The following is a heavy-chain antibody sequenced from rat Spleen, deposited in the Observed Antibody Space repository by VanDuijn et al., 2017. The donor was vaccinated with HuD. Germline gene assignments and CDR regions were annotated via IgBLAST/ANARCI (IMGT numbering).Heavy chain of an antibody. CDR1: GFTFSDYG. J-gene: IGHJ2*01. D-gene: IGHD1-2*01. Sequence: EVQLVESGGGLVQPGRSMKLSCAASGFTFSDYGVAWVRQAPKKGLEWVATITSGGSNTYYLDSVKGRFTISRDNAKSTLYLQMDSLRSEDTATYYCTTDLAAGDYWGQGVMVTVSS. CDR2: ITSGGSNT. CDR3: TTDLAAGDY. V-gene: IGHV5-25*01.